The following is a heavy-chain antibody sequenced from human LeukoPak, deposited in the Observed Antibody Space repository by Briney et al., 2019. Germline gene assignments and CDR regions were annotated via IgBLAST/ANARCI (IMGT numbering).Heavy chain of an antibody. J-gene: IGHJ5*02. CDR3: ARLGIAAAAWFDP. D-gene: IGHD6-13*01. CDR1: GGSISSSSYY. V-gene: IGHV4-39*01. Sequence: PSETLSLTCTVSGGSISSSSYYWGWIRQPPGKGLEWIGSIYYSGSTYYNPSLKSRVTISVDTSKNQFSLKLSSVTAADTAVYYCARLGIAAAAWFDPWAREPWSPSPQ. CDR2: IYYSGST.